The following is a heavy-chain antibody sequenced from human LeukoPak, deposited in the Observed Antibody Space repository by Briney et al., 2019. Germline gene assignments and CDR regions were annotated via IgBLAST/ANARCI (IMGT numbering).Heavy chain of an antibody. D-gene: IGHD3-10*01. V-gene: IGHV3-48*03. J-gene: IGHJ6*03. CDR1: GFTFSSYE. CDR2: ISSSGSTI. Sequence: GGSLRLSCAASGFTFSSYEMNWVRQAPGKGLEWVSYISSSGSTIYYADSVKGRFTISRDNSKNTLYLQMNSLRAEDTAVYYCAKVSELNYYGSGSYYGYYYMDVWGKGTTVTISS. CDR3: AKVSELNYYGSGSYYGYYYMDV.